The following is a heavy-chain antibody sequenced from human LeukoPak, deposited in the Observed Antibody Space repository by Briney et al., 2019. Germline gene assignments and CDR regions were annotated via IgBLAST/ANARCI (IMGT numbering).Heavy chain of an antibody. V-gene: IGHV4-39*01. CDR1: GGSIISSSYY. CDR3: ARQTGSGLFILP. J-gene: IGHJ4*02. Sequence: SETLSLTCTVSGGSIISSSYYWGWIRQPPGKGLEWIGSIYYSGNTYYNASLKSQVSISIDTSKNQFSLKLTSVTAADTAVYYCARQTGSGLFILPGGQGTLVTVSS. D-gene: IGHD3/OR15-3a*01. CDR2: IYYSGNT.